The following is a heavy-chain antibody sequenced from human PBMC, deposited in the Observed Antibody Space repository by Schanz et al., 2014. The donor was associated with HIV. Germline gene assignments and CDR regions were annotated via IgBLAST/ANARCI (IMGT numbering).Heavy chain of an antibody. V-gene: IGHV3-33*06. CDR1: GFTFSNFA. CDR2: IWYDGGNK. D-gene: IGHD3-9*01. CDR3: AKSSGWLYAHFDY. Sequence: QVQLVESGGGVVQPGRSLRLSCAASGFTFSNFAMHWVRQAPGKGLEWAAVIWYDGGNKKYADSVKGRFTISRDNSKNTLYLQMNSLRAEDTAVYYCAKSSGWLYAHFDYWGQGTLVTVSS. J-gene: IGHJ4*02.